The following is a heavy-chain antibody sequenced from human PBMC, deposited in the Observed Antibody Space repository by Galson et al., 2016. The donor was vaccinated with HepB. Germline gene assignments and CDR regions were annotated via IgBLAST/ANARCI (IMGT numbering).Heavy chain of an antibody. CDR1: GFTFSTYA. CDR2: ISYDGSNK. D-gene: IGHD1-26*01. CDR3: ARDVEWELLCVCFY. J-gene: IGHJ4*02. Sequence: SLRLSCAASGFTFSTYAMHWVRQAPGKGLEWVAVISYDGSNKYYADSVKGRFTISRDNSKNTLYLQMNSLRAEDTAVYYCARDVEWELLCVCFYWGQGTLVIVSS. V-gene: IGHV3-30*04.